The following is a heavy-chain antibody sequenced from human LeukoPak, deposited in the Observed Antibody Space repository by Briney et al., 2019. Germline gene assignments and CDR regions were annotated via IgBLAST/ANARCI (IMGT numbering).Heavy chain of an antibody. Sequence: SETLSLTCAVYGGSFSGYYWSWIRQPPGKGLEWIGEINHSGSTNYNPSLKSRVTISVDTSKNQFSLKLISVTAADTAVYYCARGRRGYSYGYDLDYWGQGTLVTVSS. CDR1: GGSFSGYY. J-gene: IGHJ4*02. V-gene: IGHV4-34*01. CDR3: ARGRRGYSYGYDLDY. D-gene: IGHD5-18*01. CDR2: INHSGST.